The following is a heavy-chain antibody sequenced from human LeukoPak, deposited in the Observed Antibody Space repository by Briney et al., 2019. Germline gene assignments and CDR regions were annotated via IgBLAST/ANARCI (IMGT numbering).Heavy chain of an antibody. CDR2: ISSSSSYI. J-gene: IGHJ4*02. CDR1: GFTFSSYS. CDR3: ASIAARNADY. D-gene: IGHD6-6*01. Sequence: KPGGSLRLSCAASGFTFSSYSMNWVRQAPGKGLEWVSSISSSSSYIYYADSVKGRFTISRDNAKNSLYLQMNSLRAEDMAVYYCASIAARNADYWGQGTLVTVSS. V-gene: IGHV3-21*01.